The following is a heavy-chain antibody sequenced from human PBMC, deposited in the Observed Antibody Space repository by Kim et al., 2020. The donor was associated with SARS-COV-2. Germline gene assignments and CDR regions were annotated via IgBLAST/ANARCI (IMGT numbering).Heavy chain of an antibody. CDR2: IWYDGSNK. V-gene: IGHV3-33*01. CDR1: GFTFSSYG. Sequence: GGSLRLSCAASGFTFSSYGMHWVRQAPGKGLEWVAVIWYDGSNKYYADSVKGRFTISRDNSKNTLYLQMNSLRAEDTAVYYCARDQDNWNFHDAFDIWGQGTMVTVSS. J-gene: IGHJ3*02. CDR3: ARDQDNWNFHDAFDI. D-gene: IGHD1-7*01.